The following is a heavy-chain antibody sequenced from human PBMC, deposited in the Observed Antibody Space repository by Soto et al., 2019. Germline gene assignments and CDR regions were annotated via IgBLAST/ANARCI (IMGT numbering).Heavy chain of an antibody. V-gene: IGHV1-24*01. D-gene: IGHD3-3*01. CDR1: GYTLTELS. J-gene: IGHJ4*02. CDR2: FDPEDGET. CDR3: ATVSRYDFWSGSYDY. Sequence: GASVKVSCKVSGYTLTELSMHWVRQAPGKGLEWMGGFDPEDGETIYAQKFQGRVTMTEDTSTDTAYMELSSLRSEDTAVYYCATVSRYDFWSGSYDYWGQGTLVTVSS.